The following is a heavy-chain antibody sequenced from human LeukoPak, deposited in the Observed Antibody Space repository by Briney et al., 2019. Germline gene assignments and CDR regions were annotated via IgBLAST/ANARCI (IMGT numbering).Heavy chain of an antibody. CDR2: IYTSGST. V-gene: IGHV4-4*07. CDR3: ARDLSWYSGYLFVY. CDR1: GGSISSYY. J-gene: IGHJ4*02. D-gene: IGHD5-12*01. Sequence: SETRSLTCTVSGGSISSYYSSWIRQPAGKGLEWVGRIYTSGSTNYNPSLKSRVPMSVDPSKNQFSLKLSSVTAADTAVYYCARDLSWYSGYLFVYWGQGTLVSVSS.